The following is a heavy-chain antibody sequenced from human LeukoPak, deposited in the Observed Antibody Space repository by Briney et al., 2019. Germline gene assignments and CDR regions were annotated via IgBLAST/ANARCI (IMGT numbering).Heavy chain of an antibody. CDR2: IWYDGSNK. CDR1: GFTFSSYG. CDR3: AKCGSRSSWYYPHYYSYYYMDV. D-gene: IGHD6-13*01. J-gene: IGHJ6*03. Sequence: GRSLRLSCAASGFTFSSYGMHWVRQAPGKGLEWVAVIWYDGSNKYYADSVKGRFTISRDNSKNTLYLQMNSLRAEDTAVYYCAKCGSRSSWYYPHYYSYYYMDVWGKGTTGTVSS. V-gene: IGHV3-33*06.